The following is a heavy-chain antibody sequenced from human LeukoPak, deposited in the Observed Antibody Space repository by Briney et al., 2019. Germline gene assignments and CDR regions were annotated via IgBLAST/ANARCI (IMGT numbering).Heavy chain of an antibody. Sequence: SETLSLTCTVSGGSISSSSYYWGWIRQPPGKGLEWIGSIYYSGSTYYNPSLKSRVTISVDTSKNQFSLKLSSVTAADTAVYYCARSLELLRFLEWPTGRAFDIWGQGTMVTVSS. J-gene: IGHJ3*02. V-gene: IGHV4-39*01. CDR1: GGSISSSSYY. CDR2: IYYSGST. D-gene: IGHD3-3*01. CDR3: ARSLELLRFLEWPTGRAFDI.